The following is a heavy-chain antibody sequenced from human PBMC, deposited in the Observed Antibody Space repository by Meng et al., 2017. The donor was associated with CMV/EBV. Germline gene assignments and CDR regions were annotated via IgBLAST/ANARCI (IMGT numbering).Heavy chain of an antibody. D-gene: IGHD6-19*01. J-gene: IGHJ5*02. CDR2: MNPNSGNT. CDR3: ARRGYSSRNWFDP. CDR1: GGTFSSYA. V-gene: IGHV1-8*03. Sequence: ASVKVSCKASGGTFSSYAISWVRQAPGQGLEWMGWMNPNSGNTGYAQKFQGRVTITRNTSISTAYMELSSLRSGDTAVYYCARRGYSSRNWFDPWGQGTLVTVSS.